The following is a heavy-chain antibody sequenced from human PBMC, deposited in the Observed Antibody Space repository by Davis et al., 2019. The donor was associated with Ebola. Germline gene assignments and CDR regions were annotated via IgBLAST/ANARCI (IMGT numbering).Heavy chain of an antibody. V-gene: IGHV3-30*04. D-gene: IGHD6-13*01. CDR3: ARDFGLAAAGTAFDY. Sequence: GESLKISCAASGFTFTRFPMHWVRQAPAKGLEWVAIISYDGSNTFYGDSVKGRFTISRDNSKSTLYLQMNSLRAEDTAVYYCARDFGLAAAGTAFDYWGQGTLVTVSS. J-gene: IGHJ4*02. CDR1: GFTFTRFP. CDR2: ISYDGSNT.